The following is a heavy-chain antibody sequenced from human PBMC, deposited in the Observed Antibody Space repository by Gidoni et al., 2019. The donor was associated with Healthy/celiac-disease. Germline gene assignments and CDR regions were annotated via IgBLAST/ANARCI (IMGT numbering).Heavy chain of an antibody. V-gene: IGHV4-59*01. CDR1: VGSISSYY. Sequence: QVQLQESGLGLVKPSETLSLTCTVSVGSISSYYWSWIRQPLGKGLEWIGYIYYSGSTNYNPSLKSRVTISVDTSKNQFSLKLSSVTAADTAVYYCAREGRGFRELLKWGQGTLVTVSS. CDR2: IYYSGST. J-gene: IGHJ4*02. D-gene: IGHD3-10*01. CDR3: AREGRGFRELLK.